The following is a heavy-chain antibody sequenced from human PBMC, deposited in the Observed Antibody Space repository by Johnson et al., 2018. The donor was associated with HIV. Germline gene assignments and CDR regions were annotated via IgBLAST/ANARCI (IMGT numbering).Heavy chain of an antibody. Sequence: MLLVESGGGLVQPGGSLSLSCAASGFSVSNTYMTWVRQAPGKGLEWVSVIYSCGSTSYADSVRGRFTISRVDSKNTLYLQMNNLRVDDTGVYYCARDCDSKQLPLGDAFDVWGHGTLVTVSS. V-gene: IGHV3-66*01. CDR2: IYSCGST. CDR1: GFSVSNTY. D-gene: IGHD2-21*01. J-gene: IGHJ3*01. CDR3: ARDCDSKQLPLGDAFDV.